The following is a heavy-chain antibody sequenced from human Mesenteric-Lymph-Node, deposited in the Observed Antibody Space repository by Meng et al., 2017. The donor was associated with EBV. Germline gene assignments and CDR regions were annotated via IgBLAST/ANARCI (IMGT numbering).Heavy chain of an antibody. D-gene: IGHD4-17*01. CDR3: ATVGDYGDYVGLDN. J-gene: IGHJ4*02. V-gene: IGHV4-4*02. CDR2: IFHTGST. CDR1: GGSISSTKG. Sequence: GPGVVTPSGSLSCTCAVSGGSISSTKGGGWVRQHSGKGLEWIVEIFHTGSTNYNPSLKSRLTMSVDKSKNQLSLKLTSVTAADTAVYYCATVGDYGDYVGLDNWGQGTLVTVSS.